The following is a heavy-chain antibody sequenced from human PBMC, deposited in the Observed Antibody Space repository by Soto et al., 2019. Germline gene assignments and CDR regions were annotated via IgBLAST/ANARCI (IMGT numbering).Heavy chain of an antibody. D-gene: IGHD3-16*01. CDR1: GVSSTSFY. Sequence: PSETLSLTCTVSGVSSTSFYWSWLRQSPGKGLEWIGYIFDNGDVKYNPSLMSRLTMSIDMSKNEFSLRLKSVTAADTAMYYCARGWGSKWYYFDSWGEGTLVTVSS. CDR2: IFDNGDV. J-gene: IGHJ4*02. CDR3: ARGWGSKWYYFDS. V-gene: IGHV4-59*13.